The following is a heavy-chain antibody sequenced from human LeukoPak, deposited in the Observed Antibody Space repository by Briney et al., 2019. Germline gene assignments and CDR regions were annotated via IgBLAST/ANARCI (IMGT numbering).Heavy chain of an antibody. D-gene: IGHD3-9*01. V-gene: IGHV3-48*04. J-gene: IGHJ3*02. CDR3: ARSGHLTRSTKSIDAFDN. CDR2: NSSSLSPI. CDR1: GFPFSYYA. Sequence: GGPLRLSCSASGFPFSYYAMNWVPQPPGKGLECFSHNSSSLSPIYYADSVKGRFTISRDNTRNSLYLQMRSMRAEDTAVYCCARSGHLTRSTKSIDAFDNWGQGKMVTVSS.